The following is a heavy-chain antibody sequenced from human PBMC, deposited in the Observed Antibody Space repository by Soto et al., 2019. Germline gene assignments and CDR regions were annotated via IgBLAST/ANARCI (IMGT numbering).Heavy chain of an antibody. CDR1: GGSISSDNYY. J-gene: IGHJ4*02. CDR2: ILYNGNT. D-gene: IGHD2-21*01. V-gene: IGHV4-61*01. Sequence: QVQLQESGPGLVKPSETLSLTCAVSGGSISSDNYYWSWIRQPPGKGLEWIGYILYNGNTNYNPSLKSRVTISLDTSKTQFSLKLSSVTAADTAVYFCARDNPFLHWGQGTLVTVSS. CDR3: ARDNPFLH.